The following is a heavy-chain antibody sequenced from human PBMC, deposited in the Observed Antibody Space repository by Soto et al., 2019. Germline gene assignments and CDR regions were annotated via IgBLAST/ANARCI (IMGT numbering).Heavy chain of an antibody. J-gene: IGHJ4*02. CDR1: GFTFSSYA. D-gene: IGHD5-18*01. Sequence: GGSLRLSCAASGFTFSSYAMHWVRQAPGKGLEWVAVISYDGSNKYYADSVKGRFTISRDNSKNTLYLQMNSLRAEDTAVYYCARDPGHTAMVPGESDYWGQGTLVPVSS. CDR3: ARDPGHTAMVPGESDY. CDR2: ISYDGSNK. V-gene: IGHV3-30-3*01.